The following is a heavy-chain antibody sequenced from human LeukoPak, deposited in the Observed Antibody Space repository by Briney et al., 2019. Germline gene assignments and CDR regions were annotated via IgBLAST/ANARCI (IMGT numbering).Heavy chain of an antibody. D-gene: IGHD6-13*01. CDR1: GGTFSSYA. J-gene: IGHJ4*02. CDR2: IIPIFGTA. V-gene: IGHV1-69*13. Sequence: ASVKVSCKASGGTFSSYAISWVRQAPGQGLEWMGGIIPIFGTANYAQKFQGRVTITADESTSTAYMELSSLRSEDAAVYYCARGGIAAAGSFDYWGQGTLVTVSS. CDR3: ARGGIAAAGSFDY.